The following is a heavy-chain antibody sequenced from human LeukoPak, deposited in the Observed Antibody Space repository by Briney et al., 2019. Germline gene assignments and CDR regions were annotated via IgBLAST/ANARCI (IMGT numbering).Heavy chain of an antibody. J-gene: IGHJ4*02. V-gene: IGHV4-59*13. Sequence: PSETLSLTCTVSGGSISTYYWSWIRQPPGKGLEGMGYIYNSESAQYVNDLKSRVTISVDTSKNQISLKLTSVTAADTAVYYCARDVYGDPFENWGQGTLVTVSS. CDR2: IYNSESA. CDR3: ARDVYGDPFEN. CDR1: GGSISTYY. D-gene: IGHD2-21*02.